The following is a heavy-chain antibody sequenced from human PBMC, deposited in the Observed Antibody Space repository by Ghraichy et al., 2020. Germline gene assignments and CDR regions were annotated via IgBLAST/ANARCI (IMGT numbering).Heavy chain of an antibody. V-gene: IGHV3-74*01. CDR2: INNDGSST. CDR3: ARGATNNFDY. CDR1: GFTFSNHW. J-gene: IGHJ4*02. D-gene: IGHD5-24*01. Sequence: GGSLRLSCAASGFTFSNHWMHWVRQAPGKGLVWVSRINNDGSSTTYADSVEGRFTISRDNAKKMLYLQMTSLGVEDTAVYYCARGATNNFDYWGQGTLVTVSS.